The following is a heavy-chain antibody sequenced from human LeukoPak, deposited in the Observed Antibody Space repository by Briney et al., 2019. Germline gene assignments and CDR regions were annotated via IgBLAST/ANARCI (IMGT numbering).Heavy chain of an antibody. Sequence: GGSLRLSCAASGFTFSNYAMSWVRQAPGKGLEWVSAITGGGGNTYYADSVKGRFTISRDNSKNTVFLQMHSLRAEDTAVYYCAKWGDYDVLTGYYVSDYWGQGTLVTVSS. V-gene: IGHV3-23*01. CDR2: ITGGGGNT. CDR1: GFTFSNYA. J-gene: IGHJ4*02. CDR3: AKWGDYDVLTGYYVSDY. D-gene: IGHD3-9*01.